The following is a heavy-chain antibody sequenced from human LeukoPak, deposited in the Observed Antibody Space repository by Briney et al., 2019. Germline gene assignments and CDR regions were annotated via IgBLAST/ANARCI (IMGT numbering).Heavy chain of an antibody. CDR2: INPNSGGT. V-gene: IGHV1-2*02. Sequence: ASVKVSCKASGYTFTGYYMHLVRQAPGQGLEWMGWINPNSGGTNYAQNFQGRVTMTRDTSISTAYMELSRLRSDDTAVYYCARLEGYCSSTSCYAESRVDYWGQGTLVTVSS. D-gene: IGHD2-2*01. CDR1: GYTFTGYY. CDR3: ARLEGYCSSTSCYAESRVDY. J-gene: IGHJ4*02.